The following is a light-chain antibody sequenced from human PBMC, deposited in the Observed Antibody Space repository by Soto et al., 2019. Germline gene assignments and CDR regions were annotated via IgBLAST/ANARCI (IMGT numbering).Light chain of an antibody. CDR3: TQYENLPYT. J-gene: IGKJ2*01. Sequence: DIQMTQSPSSLSASVGDRVTITCQASQDITNYLNWYQQKPGKTPKLLIYDASNLETGVPSRFSGSGSGTQFTVTISSLQHEDIATYYCTQYENLPYTFGPGTKLEIK. V-gene: IGKV1-33*01. CDR1: QDITNY. CDR2: DAS.